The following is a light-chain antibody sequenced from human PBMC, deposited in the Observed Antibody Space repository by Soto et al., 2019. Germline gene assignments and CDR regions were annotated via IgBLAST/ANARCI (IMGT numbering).Light chain of an antibody. V-gene: IGKV3-15*01. CDR3: QQYNNWPPWT. Sequence: EIVMTQSPATLSVSPGERVTLHCRASQSVTSNLAWYQHKPGQSPRLLIYRASARATGVPDRFSGSGSGTEFTLTISSLQSEDFAVYYCQQYNNWPPWTFGQGTKVDIK. J-gene: IGKJ1*01. CDR2: RAS. CDR1: QSVTSN.